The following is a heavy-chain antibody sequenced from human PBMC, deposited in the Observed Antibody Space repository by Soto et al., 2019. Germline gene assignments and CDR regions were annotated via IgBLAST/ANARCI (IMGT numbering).Heavy chain of an antibody. CDR2: IQCGGTT. CDR1: GFSVSSKY. D-gene: IGHD2-8*01. Sequence: EVQLVESGGDLVQPGGSLRLSCAASGFSVSSKYMSWVRQAPGKGLEWVSLIQCGGTTYYAGSAKGRFTISKDYSENTLFFQMNSLRVEDTAVYYCTRDDVHFNGDRYYGVPMGVWGKGTTVTVSA. V-gene: IGHV3-66*01. CDR3: TRDDVHFNGDRYYGVPMGV. J-gene: IGHJ6*04.